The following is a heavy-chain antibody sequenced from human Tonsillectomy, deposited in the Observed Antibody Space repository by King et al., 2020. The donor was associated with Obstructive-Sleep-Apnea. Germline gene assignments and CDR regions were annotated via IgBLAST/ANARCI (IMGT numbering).Heavy chain of an antibody. Sequence: VQLVESGGGLVQPGRSLRLSCTASGFTFGDYAMSWFRQAPGKGLEWVGFIRSKAYGGTTEYAASVKGRFTISRDDSKSIAYLQMNSLTTEDTAVYYCTRDPYSGGWYVPTSAFDIWGQGTMVTVSS. D-gene: IGHD6-19*01. CDR2: IRSKAYGGTT. V-gene: IGHV3-49*03. J-gene: IGHJ3*02. CDR3: TRDPYSGGWYVPTSAFDI. CDR1: GFTFGDYA.